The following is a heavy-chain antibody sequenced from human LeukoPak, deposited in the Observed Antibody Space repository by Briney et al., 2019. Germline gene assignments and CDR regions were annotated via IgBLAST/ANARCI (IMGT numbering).Heavy chain of an antibody. J-gene: IGHJ3*02. CDR3: ASAMEGPNDAFDI. Sequence: PSETLSLTCAVYGGFFSGYYWSWIRQPPGKGLECIGEINHSGSTNYNPSLKSRVTISVDTSKNQFSLKLSSVTAADTAVYYCASAMEGPNDAFDIWGQGTMVTVSS. CDR2: INHSGST. CDR1: GGFFSGYY. V-gene: IGHV4-34*01. D-gene: IGHD2-2*01.